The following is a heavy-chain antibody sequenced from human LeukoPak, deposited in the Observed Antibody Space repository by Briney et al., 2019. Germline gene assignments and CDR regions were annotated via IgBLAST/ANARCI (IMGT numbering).Heavy chain of an antibody. V-gene: IGHV3-7*03. CDR3: AREVVATASAFDC. CDR1: GFSFSSFW. CDR2: IKDDGSVK. D-gene: IGHD2-21*01. Sequence: PGGSLRLSCTASGFSFSSFWMSWVRQAPGKGLEWVANIKDDGSVKNHVDSLKGRFSISRDNARNSLYLQISSLRAEDTAVYYCAREVVATASAFDCWGLGTLVTVSS. J-gene: IGHJ4*02.